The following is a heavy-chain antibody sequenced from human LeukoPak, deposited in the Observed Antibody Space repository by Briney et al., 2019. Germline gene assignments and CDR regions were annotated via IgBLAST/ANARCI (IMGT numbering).Heavy chain of an antibody. J-gene: IGHJ6*03. V-gene: IGHV1-2*02. CDR1: GYTFTSYG. Sequence: ASVKLSCKASGYTFTSYGISWGRQAPGQGLEWMGWFNPNSSGTNYAQKFQGRVTMTRDTSISTAHMELSRLRSDDTAVYYCASSCSSTSCYTGRNGYYYYMDVWGKGTTVTVSS. CDR2: FNPNSSGT. D-gene: IGHD2-2*02. CDR3: ASSCSSTSCYTGRNGYYYYMDV.